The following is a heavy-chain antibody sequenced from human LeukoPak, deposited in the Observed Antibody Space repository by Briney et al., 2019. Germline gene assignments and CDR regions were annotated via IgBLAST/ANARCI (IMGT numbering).Heavy chain of an antibody. CDR2: IYHSGST. CDR1: GFTVSLYY. D-gene: IGHD3-22*01. J-gene: IGHJ4*02. V-gene: IGHV4-4*02. Sequence: GSLRLSCAASGFTVSLYYMTWVRQAPGKGLEWIGEIYHSGSTNYNPSLKSRVTILVDKSKNQFSLKLNSLTAADTAVYYCARDPDDRDRGFDFWGQGTLVTVSS. CDR3: ARDPDDRDRGFDF.